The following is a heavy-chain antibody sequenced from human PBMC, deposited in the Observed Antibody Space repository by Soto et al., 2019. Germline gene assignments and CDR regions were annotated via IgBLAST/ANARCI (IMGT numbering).Heavy chain of an antibody. V-gene: IGHV4-59*01. D-gene: IGHD6-13*01. Sequence: PSETLSLTCTVSGGSISSYYWSWIRQPPGKGLEWIGYIYYSGSTNYNPSLKSRVTISVDTSKNQFSLKLSSVTAADTAVYYCARVVPRYSSSWYYFDYWGQGTLVTVSS. J-gene: IGHJ4*02. CDR3: ARVVPRYSSSWYYFDY. CDR1: GGSISSYY. CDR2: IYYSGST.